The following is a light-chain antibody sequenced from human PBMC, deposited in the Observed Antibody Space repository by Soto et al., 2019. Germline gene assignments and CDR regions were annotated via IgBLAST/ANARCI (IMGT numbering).Light chain of an antibody. J-gene: IGKJ3*01. CDR3: QQSYSTLPT. Sequence: DIQMTQSPSSLSASVGDRVTITCRASQSISSYLNWYQQKPGKAPKLLIYAASSLQSGGPSRFSGSGSGTDFTLISSSQQPEDFATYYCQQSYSTLPTFGPGTKVDIK. CDR1: QSISSY. CDR2: AAS. V-gene: IGKV1-39*01.